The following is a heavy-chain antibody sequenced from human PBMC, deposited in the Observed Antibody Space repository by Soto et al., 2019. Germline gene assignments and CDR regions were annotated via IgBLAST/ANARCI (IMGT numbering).Heavy chain of an antibody. CDR1: GGSISSYY. Sequence: QVQLQESGPGLVKPSETLSLSCTVSGGSISSYYWSWLRQSPGKRMEWIGYVHHSWGSSYNPSLQSRVAISLDTSKSQFSLKVPSVTATDTAVYYCARQGFGPLHGLVDVWGQGTTVTVSS. CDR3: ARQGFGPLHGLVDV. V-gene: IGHV4-59*08. D-gene: IGHD3-10*01. CDR2: VHHSWGS. J-gene: IGHJ6*02.